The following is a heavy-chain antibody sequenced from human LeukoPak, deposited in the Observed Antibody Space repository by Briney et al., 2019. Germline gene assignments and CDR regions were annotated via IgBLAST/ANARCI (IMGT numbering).Heavy chain of an antibody. Sequence: TGGSLRLSCAASGFTVSSNYMSWVRQAPGKGLEWVSVIYSGGSTYYADSVKGRFTISRDNSKNTLYLQMNSLRAEDTAVYYCASTSGSYFWNAMDVWGQGTTVTVSS. V-gene: IGHV3-66*01. CDR1: GFTVSSNY. CDR2: IYSGGST. J-gene: IGHJ6*02. CDR3: ASTSGSYFWNAMDV. D-gene: IGHD1-26*01.